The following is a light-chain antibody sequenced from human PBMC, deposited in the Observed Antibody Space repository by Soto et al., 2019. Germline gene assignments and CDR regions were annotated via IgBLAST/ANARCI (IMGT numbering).Light chain of an antibody. CDR2: EGS. CDR3: GSYAASSTFNWV. V-gene: IGLV2-23*03. Sequence: QSALTQPASVSGSPGQSITISCTGTSSDIGSYNLVSWCQQHPGKAPKVIIYEGSNRPSGVSNRFSASKSGNKASLTISGLQAEDEADYYCGSYAASSTFNWVFGGGTKVTVL. J-gene: IGLJ3*02. CDR1: SSDIGSYNL.